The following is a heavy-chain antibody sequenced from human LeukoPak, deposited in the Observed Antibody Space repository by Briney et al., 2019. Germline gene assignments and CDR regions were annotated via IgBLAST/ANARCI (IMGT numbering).Heavy chain of an antibody. Sequence: PSETLSLTCTVSGGSISSSSYYWGWIRQPPGKGLEWIGSIYYSGSTYYNPSLKSRVTISVDTSKNQFSLKLSSVTAADTAVYYCARQTPRITMIVVVGRSFDYWGQGTLVTVSS. CDR3: ARQTPRITMIVVVGRSFDY. CDR2: IYYSGST. D-gene: IGHD3-22*01. V-gene: IGHV4-39*01. CDR1: GGSISSSSYY. J-gene: IGHJ4*02.